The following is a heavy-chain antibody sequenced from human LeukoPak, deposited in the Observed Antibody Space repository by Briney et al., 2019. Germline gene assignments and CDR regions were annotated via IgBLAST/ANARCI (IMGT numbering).Heavy chain of an antibody. J-gene: IGHJ4*02. Sequence: GGSLRLSCVASGFSFNTYGMHWVRQAPGKGPEWVAFIRNDGSKKFYADALKGRFTISRDNSKNTLYPQVDSLRPDDTAVYYCAKRDNGGDSGIDYWGQGTLVTVSS. CDR3: AKRDNGGDSGIDY. V-gene: IGHV3-30*02. CDR2: IRNDGSKK. D-gene: IGHD4-23*01. CDR1: GFSFNTYG.